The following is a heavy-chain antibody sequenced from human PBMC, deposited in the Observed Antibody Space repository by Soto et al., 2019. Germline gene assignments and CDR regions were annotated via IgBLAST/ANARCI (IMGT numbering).Heavy chain of an antibody. CDR1: GMTFADYN. V-gene: IGHV3-21*01. CDR2: ISRSSTYF. J-gene: IGHJ5*02. D-gene: IGHD6-19*01. Sequence: LRLSCVTSGMTFADYNMNWVRQAPGKGLEWVSTISRSSTYFYYADSVKGRFTVSRDDAKNSLFLHMGGLTTDDTGVYFCVRDISGPAERNWFDPWGQGTLVTVSS. CDR3: VRDISGPAERNWFDP.